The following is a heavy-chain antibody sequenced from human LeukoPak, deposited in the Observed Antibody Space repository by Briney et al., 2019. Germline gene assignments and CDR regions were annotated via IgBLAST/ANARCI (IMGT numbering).Heavy chain of an antibody. CDR1: GFTVSSNY. J-gene: IGHJ5*02. V-gene: IGHV3-53*05. D-gene: IGHD3-10*01. CDR3: AKDLMRDRWFGES. Sequence: GGSLRLSCAASGFTVSSNYMSWVRQAPGKGLEWVSLIYSGGSTYYADSVKGRFTISRDNSKNTLYLQMNSLRAEDTAVYYCAKDLMRDRWFGESWGQGTLVTVSS. CDR2: IYSGGST.